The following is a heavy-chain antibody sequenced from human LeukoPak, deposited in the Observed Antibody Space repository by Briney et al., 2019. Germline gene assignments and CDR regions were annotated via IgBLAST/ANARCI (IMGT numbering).Heavy chain of an antibody. D-gene: IGHD3-22*01. CDR3: ARDPPDYYDSSGYYNTYFDY. CDR1: GYTFTGYY. J-gene: IGHJ4*02. CDR2: INPNSGGT. V-gene: IGHV1-2*02. Sequence: ASVKVSCKASGYTFTGYYMHWVRQAPGQGLEWMGWINPNSGGTNYARKFQGRVTITRDTSISKASMELSRLRSDDTAVYYCARDPPDYYDSSGYYNTYFDYWGQGTLVTVSS.